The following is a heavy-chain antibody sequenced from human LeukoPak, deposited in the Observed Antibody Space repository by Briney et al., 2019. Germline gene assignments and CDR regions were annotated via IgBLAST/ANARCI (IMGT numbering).Heavy chain of an antibody. D-gene: IGHD1-26*01. CDR3: ATDHQWQLLGY. Sequence: ASMKVSCKVSGNTLSELSMHWVRLAPGKGLEWMGGVDPEDDKNIYAQKFQGRVTMTEDTSTDTAYMELSNLRSEDTAVYYCATDHQWQLLGYWGQGTLVTVSS. CDR1: GNTLSELS. J-gene: IGHJ4*02. CDR2: VDPEDDKN. V-gene: IGHV1-24*01.